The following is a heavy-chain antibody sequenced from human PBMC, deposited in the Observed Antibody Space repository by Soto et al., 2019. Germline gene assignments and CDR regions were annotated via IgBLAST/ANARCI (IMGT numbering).Heavy chain of an antibody. Sequence: HPGGSLRLSCAASGFTFSSHGLSWVRQAPGKGLEWVSGITASGGTKYYADSVKGRFTISRDNSKNTIYLQMNSLSAEDTAVYYCAKGSPRPTVSSFFYYLYFGMDVWGQGTTVTVSS. CDR3: AKGSPRPTVSSFFYYLYFGMDV. CDR2: ITASGGTK. D-gene: IGHD4-4*01. V-gene: IGHV3-23*01. CDR1: GFTFSSHG. J-gene: IGHJ6*02.